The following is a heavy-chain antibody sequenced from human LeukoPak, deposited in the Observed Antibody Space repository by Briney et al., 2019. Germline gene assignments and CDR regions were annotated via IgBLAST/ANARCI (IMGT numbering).Heavy chain of an antibody. Sequence: GGSLRLSCAASGFNFSTYYMNWVHQAPGKGLEWVSNIRADGSGKWYMDSVKGRFTISRDNSKNTLYLQMNSLRAEDTVVYYCAKGFKMTTVTGIDYWGQGSLVTVSS. CDR1: GFNFSTYY. J-gene: IGHJ4*02. CDR3: AKGFKMTTVTGIDY. CDR2: IRADGSGK. V-gene: IGHV3-7*01. D-gene: IGHD4-11*01.